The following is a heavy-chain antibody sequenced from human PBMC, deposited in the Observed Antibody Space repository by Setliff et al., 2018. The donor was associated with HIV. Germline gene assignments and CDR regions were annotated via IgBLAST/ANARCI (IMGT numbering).Heavy chain of an antibody. CDR1: GFTFSTYQ. CDR3: ARVQYFNSGGYWATIRHYYYMDV. CDR2: ITQDGSDK. V-gene: IGHV3-7*01. D-gene: IGHD3-22*01. Sequence: PGGSLRLSCAASGFTFSTYQMSWVRQAPGKGLEWVAKITQDGSDKYYVDSVKGRFTISRDNAQNSVHLQMNSLRAEDTAVYYCARVQYFNSGGYWATIRHYYYMDVWGKGTAVTVSS. J-gene: IGHJ6*03.